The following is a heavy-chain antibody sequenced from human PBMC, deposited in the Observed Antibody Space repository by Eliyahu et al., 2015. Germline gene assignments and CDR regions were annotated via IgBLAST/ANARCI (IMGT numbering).Heavy chain of an antibody. J-gene: IGHJ4*02. V-gene: IGHV4-4*02. CDR2: GST. Sequence: GSTNYNPSLKSRVTISVDKSKNQFSLKLSSVTAADTAVYYCARVNYGDPGRDYWGQGTLVTVSS. CDR3: ARVNYGDPGRDY. D-gene: IGHD4-17*01.